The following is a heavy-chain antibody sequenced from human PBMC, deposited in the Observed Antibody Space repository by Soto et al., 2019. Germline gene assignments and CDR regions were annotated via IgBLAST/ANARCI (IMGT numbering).Heavy chain of an antibody. CDR3: AREDYGSGSFDY. CDR1: GFTFSSYG. V-gene: IGHV3-33*01. CDR2: IWYDGSNK. J-gene: IGHJ4*02. D-gene: IGHD3-10*01. Sequence: QVQMVESGGGVVQPGRSLRLSCAASGFTFSSYGMYWVRQAPGKGLEWVAVIWYDGSNKYYADSVKGRFTISRDNSKNTLYLQMNSLRAEDTAVYYCAREDYGSGSFDYWGQGTLVTVSS.